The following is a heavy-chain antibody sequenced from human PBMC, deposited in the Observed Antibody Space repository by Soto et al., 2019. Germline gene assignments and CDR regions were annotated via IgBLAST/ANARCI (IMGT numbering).Heavy chain of an antibody. J-gene: IGHJ4*02. CDR1: GYTFTSYA. Sequence: GASVKVSCKASGYTFTSYAMHWVRQAQGQRLEWMGWINAGNGNTKYSQKFQGRVTITRDTSASTAYMELSSLRSEDTAVYYCARVRYFDWFGDYFDYWGQGTLVTVSS. V-gene: IGHV1-3*01. CDR2: INAGNGNT. CDR3: ARVRYFDWFGDYFDY. D-gene: IGHD3-9*01.